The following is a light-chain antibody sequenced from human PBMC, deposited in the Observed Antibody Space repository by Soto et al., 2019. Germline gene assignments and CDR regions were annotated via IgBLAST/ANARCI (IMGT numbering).Light chain of an antibody. CDR2: EVS. CDR1: SNDVGGYDY. Sequence: QSALTQPASVSGSPGQSITISCSGTSNDVGGYDYVSWYQQHPGKAPKLVIYEVSNRPSWVSNRFSGSKSGNTASLTISGLQPEDEADYYCSSYAGSNSVVFGGGTKLTVL. CDR3: SSYAGSNSVV. J-gene: IGLJ2*01. V-gene: IGLV2-14*01.